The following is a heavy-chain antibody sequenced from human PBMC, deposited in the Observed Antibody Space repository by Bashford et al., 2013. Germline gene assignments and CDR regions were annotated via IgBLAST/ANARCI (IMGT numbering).Heavy chain of an antibody. J-gene: IGHJ4*02. D-gene: IGHD4-11*01. CDR2: ISSSSSYI. Sequence: VRQAPGKGLEWVSSISSSSSYIYYADSVKGRFTISRDNAKNSLYLQMNSLRAEDTAVYYCARDSDYSNYVDYWGQGTLVTVSS. CDR3: ARDSDYSNYVDY. V-gene: IGHV3-21*01.